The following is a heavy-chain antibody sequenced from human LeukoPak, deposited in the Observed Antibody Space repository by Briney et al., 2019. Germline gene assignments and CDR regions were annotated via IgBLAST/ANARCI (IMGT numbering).Heavy chain of an antibody. CDR1: GGSISSSSYY. Sequence: SETLSLTCTVSGGSISSSSYYWGWIRQPPGKGLEWIGSIYYSGSTYYNPSLKSRVTISVDTSKNQFSLKMTSVTAADTAVYYCARDLKVDGSSGYYAFDIWGQGTKVTVSS. CDR2: IYYSGST. V-gene: IGHV4-39*07. CDR3: ARDLKVDGSSGYYAFDI. D-gene: IGHD3-22*01. J-gene: IGHJ3*02.